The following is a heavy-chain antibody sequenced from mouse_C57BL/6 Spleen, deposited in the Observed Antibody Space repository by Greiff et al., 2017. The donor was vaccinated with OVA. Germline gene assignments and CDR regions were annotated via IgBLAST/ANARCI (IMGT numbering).Heavy chain of an antibody. V-gene: IGHV1-42*01. D-gene: IGHD1-1*01. Sequence: LKESGPELVKPGASVKISCKASGYSFTGYYMNWVKQSPEKSLEWIGEINPSTGGTTYNQKFKAKATLTVDKSSSTAYMQLKSLTSEDSAVYYCATYYYGYYYAMDYWGQGTSVTVSS. CDR3: ATYYYGYYYAMDY. J-gene: IGHJ4*01. CDR2: INPSTGGT. CDR1: GYSFTGYY.